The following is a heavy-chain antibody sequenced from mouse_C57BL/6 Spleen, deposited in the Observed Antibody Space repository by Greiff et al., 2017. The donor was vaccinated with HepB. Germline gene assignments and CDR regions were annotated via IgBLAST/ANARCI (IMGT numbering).Heavy chain of an antibody. CDR2: IWSGGST. V-gene: IGHV2-2*01. J-gene: IGHJ3*01. D-gene: IGHD2-4*01. CDR3: ARKGNDYDAAWFAY. CDR1: GFSLTSYG. Sequence: VMLVESGPGLVQPSQSLSITCTVSGFSLTSYGVHWVRQSPGKGLEWLGVIWSGGSTDYNAAFISRLSISKDNSKSQVFFKMNSLQADDTAIYYCARKGNDYDAAWFAYWGQGTLVTVSA.